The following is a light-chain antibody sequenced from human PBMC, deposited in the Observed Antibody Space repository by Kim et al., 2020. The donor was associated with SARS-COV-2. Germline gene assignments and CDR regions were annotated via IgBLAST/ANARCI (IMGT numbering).Light chain of an antibody. J-gene: IGKJ4*01. CDR3: QQYYSTPPGRT. CDR1: QSVLYSSNNKNY. CDR2: WAS. V-gene: IGKV4-1*01. Sequence: DIVLTQSPDSLAVSLGERATINCKSSQSVLYSSNNKNYLAWYQQKPGQPPKLLIYWASTRESGVPDRFSGGGSGTDFTLTISSLQAEDVAVYYCQQYYSTPPGRTFGGGTKVDI.